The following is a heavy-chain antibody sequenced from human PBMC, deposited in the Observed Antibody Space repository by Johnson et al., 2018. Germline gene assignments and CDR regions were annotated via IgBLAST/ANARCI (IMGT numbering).Heavy chain of an antibody. CDR1: GFSFSDYS. CDR3: VKEITAPGSTYYFDS. CDR2: ISSSGGSI. D-gene: IGHD6-13*01. V-gene: IGHV3-11*04. Sequence: QVQLVESGGGLVEPGGSLRLSCAASGFSFSDYSMSWIRQAPGKGLEWISYISSSGGSIIYADSVKGRFTISRDNAKNSLYLQMNSLRDEDTAVYYCVKEITAPGSTYYFDSWGQGTLVTVSS. J-gene: IGHJ4*02.